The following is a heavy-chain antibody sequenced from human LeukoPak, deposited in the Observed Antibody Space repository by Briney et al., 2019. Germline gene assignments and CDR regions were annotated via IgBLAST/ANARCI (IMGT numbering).Heavy chain of an antibody. D-gene: IGHD6-19*01. CDR1: GFTFSSYS. Sequence: GGSLRLSCAASGFTFSSYSMNWVCQAPGKGLEWVSSISGSTTYIYYADSVKGRFTISRDNASNSLYLQMNSLRAEDTAVYYCAAQAGTGPYYYYGLDVWGQGTTVTVSS. V-gene: IGHV3-21*01. CDR2: ISGSTTYI. J-gene: IGHJ6*02. CDR3: AAQAGTGPYYYYGLDV.